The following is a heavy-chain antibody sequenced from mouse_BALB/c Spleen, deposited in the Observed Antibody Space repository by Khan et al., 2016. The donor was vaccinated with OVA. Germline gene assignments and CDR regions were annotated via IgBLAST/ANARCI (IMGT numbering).Heavy chain of an antibody. CDR2: IDPSTGYT. CDR1: GYTFTTYW. D-gene: IGHD2-13*01. CDR3: ARRGLEGIFAY. V-gene: IGHV1-7*01. Sequence: QVQLKESGAELAKPGASVKMSCKASGYTFTTYWMHWVKQRPGQGLEWIGYIDPSTGYTEYNQKFKDKATLTTDKSSSTAYMQLSSLTSEDSAVYYCARRGLEGIFAYWGQGTLVTVSA. J-gene: IGHJ3*01.